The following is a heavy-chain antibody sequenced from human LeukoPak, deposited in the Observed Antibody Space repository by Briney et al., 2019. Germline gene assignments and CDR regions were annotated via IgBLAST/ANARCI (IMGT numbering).Heavy chain of an antibody. CDR3: ARGDCSSTSCPFDP. CDR1: GYTFTVYY. V-gene: IGHV1-2*02. D-gene: IGHD2-2*01. Sequence: ASVKVSCKASGYTFTVYYMHWVRQAPGQGLEWMGWINPNSGGTNYAQKFQGRVTMTRDTSISTAYMELSRLRSDDTAVYYCARGDCSSTSCPFDPWGQGTLVTVSS. CDR2: INPNSGGT. J-gene: IGHJ5*02.